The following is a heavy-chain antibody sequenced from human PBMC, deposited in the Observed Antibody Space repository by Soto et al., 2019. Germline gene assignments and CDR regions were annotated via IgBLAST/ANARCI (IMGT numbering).Heavy chain of an antibody. CDR3: ARGPPHMTIFGVVIGTLYFDL. CDR2: MNPNSGNT. CDR1: GYTFTSYD. J-gene: IGHJ2*01. D-gene: IGHD3-3*01. Sequence: QVQLVQSGAEVKKPGASVKVSCKASGYTFTSYDINWVRQATGQGLEWMGWMNPNSGNTGYAQKFQGRVTMTRNTSISTAYMELSSLRSEDTAVYYCARGPPHMTIFGVVIGTLYFDLWGRGTLVTVSS. V-gene: IGHV1-8*01.